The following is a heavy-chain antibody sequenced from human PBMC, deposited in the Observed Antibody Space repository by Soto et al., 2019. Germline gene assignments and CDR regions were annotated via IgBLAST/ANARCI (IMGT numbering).Heavy chain of an antibody. V-gene: IGHV3-53*01. Sequence: GGGLLQPGGSLRLSCAASGFTVSSNYMSWVRQAPGKGLEWVSVIYSGGSTYYADSVKGRFTISRDNSKNTLYLQMNSLRAEDTAVYYCARGAYRKGESWGYYFDYWGQGTLVTVSS. D-gene: IGHD3-10*01. CDR2: IYSGGST. CDR1: GFTVSSNY. J-gene: IGHJ4*02. CDR3: ARGAYRKGESWGYYFDY.